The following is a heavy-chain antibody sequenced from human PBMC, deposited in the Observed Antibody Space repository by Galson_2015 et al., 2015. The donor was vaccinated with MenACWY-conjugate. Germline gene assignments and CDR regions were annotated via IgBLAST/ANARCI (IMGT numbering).Heavy chain of an antibody. V-gene: IGHV1-3*01. CDR1: GYNFATYA. CDR2: INVGNGNT. J-gene: IGHJ4*02. D-gene: IGHD2-2*01. Sequence: QSGAEVKQPGASVKVSRKASGYNFATYAMHWVRQAPGHRLEWMGWINVGNGNTKYSQKFQDRVTITTDTSASTAYMELSSLRSEDTAVYYCARSPVGKFDYWGQGTLVTVSS. CDR3: ARSPVGKFDY.